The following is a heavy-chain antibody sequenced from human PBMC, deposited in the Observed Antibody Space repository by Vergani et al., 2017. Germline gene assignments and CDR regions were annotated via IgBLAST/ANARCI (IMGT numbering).Heavy chain of an antibody. J-gene: IGHJ1*01. CDR1: GFTSSYYG. V-gene: IGHV3-30*03. CDR2: ISYDGTQK. D-gene: IGHD1-1*01. Sequence: QVHLVESGGGVVQPGRSLRLSCVVSGFTSSYYGMHWVRPAPGKGLEWVAVISYDGTQKYYADSVKGRFTISRDNSKSTLYLQMNSLRTEDTAVYYCATKRCGTPGCQIGYFREWGQGTLVTVSS. CDR3: ATKRCGTPGCQIGYFRE.